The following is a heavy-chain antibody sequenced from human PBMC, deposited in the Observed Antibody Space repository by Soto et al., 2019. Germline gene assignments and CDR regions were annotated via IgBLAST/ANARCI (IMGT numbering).Heavy chain of an antibody. Sequence: EVQLVESGGGLVQPGGSLRLSCAVSGFTFSTFWMHWVPQPPGEGLVWVSRINTDGSSTSYADSVKGRFTISRDNAKNTLYLQMNSLRVEDTAMYYCAKRGVDTFGLSYWGQGTLVTVSS. CDR2: INTDGSST. D-gene: IGHD3-10*01. CDR1: GFTFSTFW. CDR3: AKRGVDTFGLSY. J-gene: IGHJ4*02. V-gene: IGHV3-74*01.